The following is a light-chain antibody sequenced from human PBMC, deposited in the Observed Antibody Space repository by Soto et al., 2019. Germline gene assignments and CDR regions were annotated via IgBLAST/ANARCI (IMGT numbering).Light chain of an antibody. J-gene: IGKJ1*01. CDR3: QQYNTFST. Sequence: DIQLTQSPSFLSASVGDRVTITCRASQGISSYLAWYQQKPGKAPKLLIYAASTLQSGVPSRFSGSGSGTEFTVTISSLQPDDFATYYCQQYNTFSTFGQGTKVDI. CDR1: QGISSY. V-gene: IGKV1-9*01. CDR2: AAS.